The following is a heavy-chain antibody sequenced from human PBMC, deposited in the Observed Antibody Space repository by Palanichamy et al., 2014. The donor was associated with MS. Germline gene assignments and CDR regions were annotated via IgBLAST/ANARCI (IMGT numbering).Heavy chain of an antibody. V-gene: IGHV4-59*01. CDR2: IYYSGST. D-gene: IGHD6-13*01. J-gene: IGHJ2*01. CDR1: GDSISSYY. Sequence: QVQLQEPGPGLVNPSETLSLTCTVSGDSISSYYWNWIRQPPGKGLEWMGYIYYSGSTNYNPSLKSRVTISLDTSKNQFSLKLSSVTAADTAVYFCARLRAAASSWYFDLWGRGTLVTVSS. CDR3: ARLRAAASSWYFDL.